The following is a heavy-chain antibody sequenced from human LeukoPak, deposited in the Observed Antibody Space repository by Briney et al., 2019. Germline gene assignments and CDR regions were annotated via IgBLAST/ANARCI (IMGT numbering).Heavy chain of an antibody. Sequence: PGGSLRLSCAASGFTFSSYGMHWVRQAPGKGREWVAFIRYDGSNKYYADSVKGRFTISRDNAKNSLYLQMNSLRAEDTAVYYCARGSRGGYFDWLLRTYYFDYWGQGTLVTVSS. CDR2: IRYDGSNK. CDR3: ARGSRGGYFDWLLRTYYFDY. V-gene: IGHV3-30*02. CDR1: GFTFSSYG. D-gene: IGHD3-9*01. J-gene: IGHJ4*02.